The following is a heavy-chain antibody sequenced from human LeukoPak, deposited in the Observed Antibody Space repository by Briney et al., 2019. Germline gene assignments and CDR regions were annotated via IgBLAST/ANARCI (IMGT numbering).Heavy chain of an antibody. Sequence: SVKLSCKASGGTFSSYAISWVRQAPGQGLEWMGGIIPIFGTANYAQKFQGRVTITADESTSTAYMELSSLRSEDTAVYYCAREAAAADAYYYYGMDVWGKGTTVTVSS. CDR2: IIPIFGTA. D-gene: IGHD6-13*01. CDR3: AREAAAADAYYYYGMDV. J-gene: IGHJ6*04. V-gene: IGHV1-69*01. CDR1: GGTFSSYA.